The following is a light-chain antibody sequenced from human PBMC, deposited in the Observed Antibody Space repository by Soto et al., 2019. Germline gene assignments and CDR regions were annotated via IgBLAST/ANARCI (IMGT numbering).Light chain of an antibody. CDR1: QSVSSN. V-gene: IGKV3-15*01. J-gene: IGKJ5*01. CDR2: GAS. Sequence: EIVLTQSPGTLSLSPGERATLSCRASQSVSSNLARYQHKPGQAPRLLIYGASTRATGIPARLSGSGSGTDFTLTISSLQSEDFAVYYCQQYNNWPITFGQGTRLEI. CDR3: QQYNNWPIT.